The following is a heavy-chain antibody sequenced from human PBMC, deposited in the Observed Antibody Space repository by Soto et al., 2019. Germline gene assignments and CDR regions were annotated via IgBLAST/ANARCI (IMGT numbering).Heavy chain of an antibody. D-gene: IGHD5-12*01. CDR1: GFTFSNYY. Sequence: SLRLSCAASGFTFSNYYMTWVRQAPGEGLEWVANMNQDGSERYYADSVKGRFIISRDNAENSLYLEVSSLRADDTAIYYCVRDIVAPGSSLYYDYWGQGTLDT. V-gene: IGHV3-7*05. CDR3: VRDIVAPGSSLYYDY. CDR2: MNQDGSER. J-gene: IGHJ4*02.